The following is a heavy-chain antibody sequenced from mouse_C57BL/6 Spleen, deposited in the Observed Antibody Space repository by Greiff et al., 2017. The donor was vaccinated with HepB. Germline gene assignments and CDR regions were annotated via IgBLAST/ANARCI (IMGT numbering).Heavy chain of an antibody. D-gene: IGHD1-1*01. V-gene: IGHV1-39*01. J-gene: IGHJ2*01. Sequence: EVQLQQSGPELVKPGASVKISCKASGYSFTDYNMNWVKQSNGKSLEWIGVINPNYGTTSYNQKFKGKATLTVDQSSSTAYMQLNSLTSEDSAVYYCARDYDGSSYGEGTDYFDYWGQGTTLTVSS. CDR1: GYSFTDYN. CDR3: ARDYDGSSYGEGTDYFDY. CDR2: INPNYGTT.